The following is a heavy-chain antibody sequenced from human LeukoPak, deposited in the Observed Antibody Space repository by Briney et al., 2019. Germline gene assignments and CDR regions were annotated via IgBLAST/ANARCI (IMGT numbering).Heavy chain of an antibody. CDR1: GGSISSYY. V-gene: IGHV4-59*01. D-gene: IGHD2-8*01. CDR3: ARGDYNGNPDFDS. CDR2: ISYSEST. Sequence: SETLSLTCTVSGGSISSYYWNWTRRPPGGRLEGIGYISYSESTNYNPSLKIRVTISVDTSKNHFSLNLSSVTAADTAVYYCARGDYNGNPDFDSWGQGTLVTVSS. J-gene: IGHJ4*02.